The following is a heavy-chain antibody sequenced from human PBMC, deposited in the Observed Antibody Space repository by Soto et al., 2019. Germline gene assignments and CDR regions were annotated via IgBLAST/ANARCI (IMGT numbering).Heavy chain of an antibody. CDR3: ARAQELYYAGMAAAFDI. Sequence: QVQLVQSGAEVKKPGSSVKVSCKASGGTFSTYAISWVRQAPGQGLEWMGGIIPIFGTANYAQKFQGRVTITADESTSTAYMELSSLRSEDTAVYYCARAQELYYAGMAAAFDIWGQGTMVTVSS. CDR2: IIPIFGTA. D-gene: IGHD2-8*01. V-gene: IGHV1-69*12. CDR1: GGTFSTYA. J-gene: IGHJ3*02.